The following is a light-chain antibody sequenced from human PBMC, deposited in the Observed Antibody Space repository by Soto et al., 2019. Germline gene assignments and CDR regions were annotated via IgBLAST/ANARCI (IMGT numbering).Light chain of an antibody. CDR2: DVS. Sequence: QSVRTQPRTVSGSPGQAVTISCNGTSSDVGGYNYVSWYQQHPGKAPKLMIYDVSKRPSGVPDRFSGSKSGNTASLTISGLQAEDEADYYCCSYAGSSYVFGTGTKVTVL. J-gene: IGLJ1*01. V-gene: IGLV2-11*01. CDR3: CSYAGSSYV. CDR1: SSDVGGYNY.